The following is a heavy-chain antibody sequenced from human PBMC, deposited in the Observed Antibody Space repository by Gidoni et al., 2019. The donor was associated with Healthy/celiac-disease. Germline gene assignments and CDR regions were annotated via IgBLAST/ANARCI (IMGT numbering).Heavy chain of an antibody. V-gene: IGHV4-34*01. Sequence: QVQLQQRGAGLVTPPETRSLTCAGYGGSSSGYYWRGIRQPPGKGLEWIGEINHSGSTNYTPSLNSRVTISVDTSKYQFSLKLSSVTAADTAMYSCAGRERRLLYTLPWYYYYGMDVWGQGTTVTVSS. D-gene: IGHD3-3*01. CDR3: AGRERRLLYTLPWYYYYGMDV. CDR2: INHSGST. CDR1: GGSSSGYY. J-gene: IGHJ6*02.